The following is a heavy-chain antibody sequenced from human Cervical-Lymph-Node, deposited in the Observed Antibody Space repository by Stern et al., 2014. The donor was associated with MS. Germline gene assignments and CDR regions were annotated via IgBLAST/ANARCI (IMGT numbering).Heavy chain of an antibody. CDR2: ISAYNETT. CDR1: GYTFTSYG. V-gene: IGHV1-18*01. J-gene: IGHJ3*02. CDR3: ARGLLGSENAFDI. Sequence: QVQLVQSGSQVKKPAASVKVSCTASGYTFTSYGISWVRQAPGQGPEWMGWISAYNETTNYAQKRRRRVTMTTDTESSTAYMELRSLRSDDTAVYYCARGLLGSENAFDIWGQGTMVTVSS. D-gene: IGHD2-15*01.